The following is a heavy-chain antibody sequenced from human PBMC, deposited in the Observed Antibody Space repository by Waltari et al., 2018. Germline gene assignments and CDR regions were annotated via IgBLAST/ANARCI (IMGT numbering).Heavy chain of an antibody. CDR1: GGSISGYF. V-gene: IGHV4-59*01. Sequence: QVQLLESGPGLVKPSETLSLTCTVSGGSISGYFWSWIRQPPGKGLEWIGYIYYRGNTNYRPSLKSRVTISVDTSKNQFSLKLKSVTAADTAVYYCARGPYSAGWFDPWGQGTLVTVSS. CDR2: IYYRGNT. CDR3: ARGPYSAGWFDP. D-gene: IGHD6-13*01. J-gene: IGHJ5*02.